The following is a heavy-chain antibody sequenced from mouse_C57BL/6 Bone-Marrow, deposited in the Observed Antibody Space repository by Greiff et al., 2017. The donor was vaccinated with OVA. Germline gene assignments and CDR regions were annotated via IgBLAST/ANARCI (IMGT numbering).Heavy chain of an antibody. V-gene: IGHV1-62-3*01. J-gene: IGHJ3*01. CDR2: TDPNSGGT. D-gene: IGHD3-1*01. Sequence: VQLQQPGAELVKPGASVQLSCKASGYTFTSYWMNWVKQRPGRGLEWIGRTDPNSGGTKYNEKFKSKATLTVDKSSSTAYMQLSSLTSEDSAVYYCARELDGIAYWGQGTLVTVSA. CDR1: GYTFTSYW. CDR3: ARELDGIAY.